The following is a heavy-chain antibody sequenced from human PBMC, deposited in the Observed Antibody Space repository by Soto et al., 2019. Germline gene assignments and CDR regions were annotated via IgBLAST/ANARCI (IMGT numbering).Heavy chain of an antibody. D-gene: IGHD3-3*01. Sequence: SESLALTCTVSGDCVSSGRDYWCGVRQARGKGREWIGDMYYSGGTKYNRSRKGRVTMSVDTSKNQSSLQLRSVTAADTAVYYCARENYDFWSTPSGYYYGMDVWGQGTTLTVSS. CDR3: ARENYDFWSTPSGYYYGMDV. V-gene: IGHV4-61*01. CDR2: MYYSGGT. CDR1: GDCVSSGRDY. J-gene: IGHJ6*02.